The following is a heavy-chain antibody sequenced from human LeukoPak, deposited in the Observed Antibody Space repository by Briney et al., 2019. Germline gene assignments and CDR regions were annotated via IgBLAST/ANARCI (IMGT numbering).Heavy chain of an antibody. D-gene: IGHD4/OR15-4a*01. CDR2: ISGSGGST. CDR3: ARRAGAYSHPYDY. CDR1: GFTFSSYG. J-gene: IGHJ4*02. V-gene: IGHV3-23*01. Sequence: GGSLRLSCAASGFTFSSYGMSWVRQAPGKGLEWVSAISGSGGSTFYADSVKGRFTISRDNSKNTLYLQMNSLRAEDTAVYYCARRAGAYSHPYDYWGQGTLVTVSS.